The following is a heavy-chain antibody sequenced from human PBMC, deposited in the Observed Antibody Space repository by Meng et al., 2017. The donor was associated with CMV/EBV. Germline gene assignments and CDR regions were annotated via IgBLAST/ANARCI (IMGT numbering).Heavy chain of an antibody. CDR3: ARVSSSEGGIDY. V-gene: IGHV1-2*02. Sequence: SCKASGYTFTGYYMHWVRQAPGQGLEWMGWINPNSGGTNYAQKFQGRVTMTRDTSISTAYTELSRLRSDDTAVYYCARVSSSEGGIDYWGQGTLVTVSS. CDR2: INPNSGGT. CDR1: GYTFTGYY. D-gene: IGHD6-6*01. J-gene: IGHJ4*02.